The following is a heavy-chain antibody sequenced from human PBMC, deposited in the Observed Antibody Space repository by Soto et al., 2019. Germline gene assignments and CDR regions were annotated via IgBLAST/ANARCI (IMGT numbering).Heavy chain of an antibody. J-gene: IGHJ4*02. D-gene: IGHD3-22*01. CDR2: IYYSGST. V-gene: IGHV4-59*01. CDR3: ARGYYDSSGYFRPTLYFDY. Sequence: SETLSLTCTVSGGSISSYYWSWIRQPPGKGLEWIGYIYYSGSTNYNPSLKSRVTISVDTSKNQFSLKLSSVTAADTAVYYCARGYYDSSGYFRPTLYFDYWGQGTLVTVSS. CDR1: GGSISSYY.